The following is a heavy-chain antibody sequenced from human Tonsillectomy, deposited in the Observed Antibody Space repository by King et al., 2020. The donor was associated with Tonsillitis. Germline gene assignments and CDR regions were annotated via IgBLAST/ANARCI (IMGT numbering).Heavy chain of an antibody. J-gene: IGHJ4*02. CDR1: GFTFSSYS. Sequence: VQLVESGGGLVKPGGSLRLSCAASGFTFSSYSMNWVRQAPGKGLEWVSSISSRSTYIYYADSVKGRFTIPRDNAKNSLYLQMNSLRAEDTAVYYCASTNDYYDSSGYYYLVDYWGQGTLVTVSS. CDR2: ISSRSTYI. CDR3: ASTNDYYDSSGYYYLVDY. D-gene: IGHD3-22*01. V-gene: IGHV3-21*01.